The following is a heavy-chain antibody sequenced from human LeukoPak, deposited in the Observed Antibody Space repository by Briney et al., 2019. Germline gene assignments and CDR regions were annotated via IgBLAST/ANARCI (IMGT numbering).Heavy chain of an antibody. CDR2: IDNSGST. CDR1: GGSIRSHY. Sequence: SETLSLTCTVSGGSIRSHYWSWIRQPPAKGLEGIGYIDNSGSTNYNPPLKSRVTISVDKSKNQFSLNLSSVIGAEKAVYYCARGLGFSSGWYQDHDAFDIWGQGTLVTVSS. J-gene: IGHJ3*02. V-gene: IGHV4-59*11. CDR3: ARGLGFSSGWYQDHDAFDI. D-gene: IGHD6-19*01.